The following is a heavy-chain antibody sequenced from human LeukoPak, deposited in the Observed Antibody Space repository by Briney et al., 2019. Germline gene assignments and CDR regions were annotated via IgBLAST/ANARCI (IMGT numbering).Heavy chain of an antibody. D-gene: IGHD5-12*01. Sequence: PSETLSLTCTVSRGSISAPIRSYYWRCPRQPPGKVLELFGYISSSDSTNDNPSLRSRVTISVDTSKNQLFLNLSSVSAADTAVYYCARVPRGYSGAYYFDYWGPGTLVTVSP. J-gene: IGHJ4*02. CDR2: ISSSDST. CDR1: RGSISAPIRSYY. V-gene: IGHV4-4*09. CDR3: ARVPRGYSGAYYFDY.